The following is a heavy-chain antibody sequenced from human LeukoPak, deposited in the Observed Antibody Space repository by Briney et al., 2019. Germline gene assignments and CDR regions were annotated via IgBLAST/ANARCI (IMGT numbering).Heavy chain of an antibody. V-gene: IGHV4-34*01. CDR2: INHSGST. Sequence: PSETLSLTCAVYGGSFSGYYWSWIRQPPGKGLEWIGEINHSGSTNYNPSLKSRVTISVDTSKNQFSLKLSSVTAADTAVYYCARCGYSYGYGYWGQGTLVTVSS. J-gene: IGHJ4*02. CDR3: ARCGYSYGYGY. CDR1: GGSFSGYY. D-gene: IGHD5-18*01.